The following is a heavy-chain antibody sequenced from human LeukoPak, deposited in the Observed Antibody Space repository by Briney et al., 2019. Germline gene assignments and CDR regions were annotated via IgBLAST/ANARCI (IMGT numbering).Heavy chain of an antibody. Sequence: PSETLSLTCTVSGDSITSGTYYWTWIRQPAGKGLEWIGRIYTSGSTNYKPSLKSRVTISVDTSKNQFSLKLSSVTAADTAVYYCARLRRDVLWFGEIGSSYYYYYMDVWGKGTTVTISS. D-gene: IGHD3-10*01. CDR3: ARLRRDVLWFGEIGSSYYYYYMDV. J-gene: IGHJ6*03. CDR1: GDSITSGTYY. V-gene: IGHV4-61*02. CDR2: IYTSGST.